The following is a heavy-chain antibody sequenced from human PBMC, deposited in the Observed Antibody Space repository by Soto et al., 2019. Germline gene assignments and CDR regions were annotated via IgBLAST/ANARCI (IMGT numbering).Heavy chain of an antibody. J-gene: IGHJ3*02. V-gene: IGHV3-23*01. Sequence: TXGSLRLSCVASGFTFSSYAMSWVRQAPGKGLEWVSAISGSGGSTYYADSVKGRFTISRDNSKNTLYLQMNSLRAEDTAVYYCAKDSDYDSSGYSSQVDAFDIWGQGTMVTVSS. CDR2: ISGSGGST. D-gene: IGHD3-22*01. CDR3: AKDSDYDSSGYSSQVDAFDI. CDR1: GFTFSSYA.